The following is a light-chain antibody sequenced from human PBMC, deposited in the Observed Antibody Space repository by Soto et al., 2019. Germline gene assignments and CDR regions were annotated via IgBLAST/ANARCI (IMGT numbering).Light chain of an antibody. J-gene: IGLJ1*01. V-gene: IGLV2-14*01. CDR2: EVS. Sequence: QSALTQPASVSGSPGQSITISCTGTSSDIGGYNYVSWYQQHPGKAPKLMIYEVSNRPSGVSNRFSGSKSGTTASLTISGLQAEDEADYYCRSYTSSSTLYVFGTGTKLTVL. CDR3: RSYTSSSTLYV. CDR1: SSDIGGYNY.